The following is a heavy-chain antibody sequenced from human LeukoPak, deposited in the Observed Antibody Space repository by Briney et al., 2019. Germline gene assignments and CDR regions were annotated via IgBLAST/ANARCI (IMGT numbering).Heavy chain of an antibody. CDR3: ARDREGASDY. CDR1: GFTFSSFW. J-gene: IGHJ4*02. V-gene: IGHV3-7*01. Sequence: GGSLRLSCAASGFTFSSFWMSWVRQAPGKGLEWVANIKQDGSEKYYMDSVKGRFTISRDNSKNTLYLQMNSLRAEDTAVYYCARDREGASDYWGQGTLVTVSS. CDR2: IKQDGSEK. D-gene: IGHD1-26*01.